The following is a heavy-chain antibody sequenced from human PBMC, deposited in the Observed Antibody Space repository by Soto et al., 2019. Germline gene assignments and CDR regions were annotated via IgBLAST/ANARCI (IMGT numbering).Heavy chain of an antibody. CDR3: ARELRIAADAFDI. Sequence: GGSLRLSCAASGFTFSSYSMNWVRQAPGKGLEWVSSISSSSSYIYYADSVKGRFTISRDNAKNSLYLQMNSLRAEDTAVYYCARELRIAADAFDIWGQGTMVTVSS. CDR2: ISSSSSYI. V-gene: IGHV3-21*01. D-gene: IGHD6-25*01. CDR1: GFTFSSYS. J-gene: IGHJ3*02.